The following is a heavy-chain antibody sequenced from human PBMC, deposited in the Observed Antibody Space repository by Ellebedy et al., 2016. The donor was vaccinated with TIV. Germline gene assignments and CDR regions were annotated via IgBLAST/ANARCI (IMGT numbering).Heavy chain of an antibody. V-gene: IGHV1-3*01. CDR3: ARREWLGYYDY. J-gene: IGHJ4*02. D-gene: IGHD6-19*01. Sequence: ASVKVSCKASGYTFTSYAMHWVRQAPGQRLEWMGWINAGNGNTKYSQRFQGRVTITRDTSASTAYMELSSLRSEDTAVYYCARREWLGYYDYWGQGTLVTVSS. CDR1: GYTFTSYA. CDR2: INAGNGNT.